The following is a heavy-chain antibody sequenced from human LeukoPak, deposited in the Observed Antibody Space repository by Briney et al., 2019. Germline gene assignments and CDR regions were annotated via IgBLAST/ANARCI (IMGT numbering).Heavy chain of an antibody. D-gene: IGHD2/OR15-2a*01. V-gene: IGHV3-7*01. J-gene: IGHJ4*02. CDR2: IKQDASEK. CDR3: ARDFYDGFALDY. Sequence: GGSLRLSCSASGFIFSSYWMSWVRQAPGKGLEWVATIKQDASEKYYVDSVKGRFTISRDNSKNSLYLQMDNLRAEDTGVYYCARDFYDGFALDYWGQGTLVTVSS. CDR1: GFIFSSYW.